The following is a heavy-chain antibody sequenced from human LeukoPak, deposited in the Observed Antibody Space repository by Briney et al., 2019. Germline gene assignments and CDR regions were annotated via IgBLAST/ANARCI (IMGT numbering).Heavy chain of an antibody. V-gene: IGHV4-59*01. CDR1: GGSISSYY. Sequence: PSETLSLTCTVSGGSISSYYWSWIRQPPGKGLEGIGYIYYSGSTNYNPSLKSRVTISVDTSKNQFSLKLSSVTAADTAVYYCARVRVVNDDDAFDIWGRGTMVTVSS. CDR3: ARVRVVNDDDAFDI. J-gene: IGHJ3*02. D-gene: IGHD3-3*01. CDR2: IYYSGST.